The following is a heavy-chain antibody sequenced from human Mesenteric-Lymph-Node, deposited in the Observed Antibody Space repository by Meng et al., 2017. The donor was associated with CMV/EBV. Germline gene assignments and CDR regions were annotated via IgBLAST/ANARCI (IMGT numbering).Heavy chain of an antibody. Sequence: QWGPGVLNPAETLARTCPVYGGALSGYYWNWIRKSPEKGVEWIGEINHSGSTTYNPSFTSRIIISVDTSTNQISLNMSSVTAADTAVYYCARGSSYDILTGYFDYWGQGALVTVSS. CDR2: INHSGST. CDR1: GGALSGYY. CDR3: ARGSSYDILTGYFDY. D-gene: IGHD3-9*01. J-gene: IGHJ4*02. V-gene: IGHV4-34*01.